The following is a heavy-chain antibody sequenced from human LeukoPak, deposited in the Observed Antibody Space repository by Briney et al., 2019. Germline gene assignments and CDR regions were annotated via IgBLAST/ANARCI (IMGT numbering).Heavy chain of an antibody. J-gene: IGHJ4*02. V-gene: IGHV4-59*12. Sequence: SETLSLTCTVSGGSISSYYWSWIRQPPGKGLEWIGYIYYSGSTNYNPSLKSRVTISVDTSKNQFSLKLSSVTAADTAVYYCARGAHDTCFDYWGQGTLVTVSS. D-gene: IGHD3-22*01. CDR3: ARGAHDTCFDY. CDR2: IYYSGST. CDR1: GGSISSYY.